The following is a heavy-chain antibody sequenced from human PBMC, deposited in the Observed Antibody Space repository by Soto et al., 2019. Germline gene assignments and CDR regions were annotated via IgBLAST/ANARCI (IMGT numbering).Heavy chain of an antibody. J-gene: IGHJ6*02. D-gene: IGHD3-10*01. Sequence: PVGSLRLSCAASGFTFSSYGMHWVRQAPGKGLEWVAVIWYDGSNKYYADSVKGRFTISRDNSKNTLYLQMNSLRAEDTAVYYCARGGDRITMVRGVIYGMDVWGQGTTVTVSS. V-gene: IGHV3-33*01. CDR3: ARGGDRITMVRGVIYGMDV. CDR2: IWYDGSNK. CDR1: GFTFSSYG.